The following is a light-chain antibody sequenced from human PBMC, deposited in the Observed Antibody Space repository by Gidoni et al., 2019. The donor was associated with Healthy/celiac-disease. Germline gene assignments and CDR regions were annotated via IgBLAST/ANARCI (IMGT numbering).Light chain of an antibody. CDR3: QQANSFPFT. Sequence: DIQMPQSPSSVSASVGDRVTITCRASQCISRVLAWYKKKPGKAPKLLIYSASSWQSGVPSRFSGSGSGKDFTLTSSSLKPEDFATYYCQQANSFPFTFGPGTKVDIK. CDR2: SAS. CDR1: QCISRV. J-gene: IGKJ3*01. V-gene: IGKV1D-12*01.